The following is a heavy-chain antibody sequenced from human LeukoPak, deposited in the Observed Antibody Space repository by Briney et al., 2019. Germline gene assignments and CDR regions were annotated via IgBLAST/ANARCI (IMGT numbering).Heavy chain of an antibody. Sequence: ASVKVSCKASGYTFTSYGISWVRQAPGQGLEWMGWISAYNGNTNYAQKLQGRVTMTTDPSTSTAYMELRSLRSDDTAVYYCARLLGYCSSTSCPLFDYWGQGTLVTVSS. CDR1: GYTFTSYG. CDR2: ISAYNGNT. CDR3: ARLLGYCSSTSCPLFDY. D-gene: IGHD2-2*01. J-gene: IGHJ4*02. V-gene: IGHV1-18*01.